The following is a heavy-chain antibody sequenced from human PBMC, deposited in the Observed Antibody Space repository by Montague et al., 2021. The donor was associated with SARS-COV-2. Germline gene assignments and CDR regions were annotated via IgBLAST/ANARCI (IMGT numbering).Heavy chain of an antibody. J-gene: IGHJ4*02. D-gene: IGHD3-3*01. CDR1: GGSISSSSYY. Sequence: SETLSLTCTVSGGSISSSSYYWGWIRQPPGKGLEWIGSIYYSGSTYYNPSLKSRVTISVDTSKNQFSLKLSSVTAADTAVYYCARSGVGIFDFSYFDSWGQGSLVIVSS. V-gene: IGHV4-39*01. CDR3: ARSGVGIFDFSYFDS. CDR2: IYYSGST.